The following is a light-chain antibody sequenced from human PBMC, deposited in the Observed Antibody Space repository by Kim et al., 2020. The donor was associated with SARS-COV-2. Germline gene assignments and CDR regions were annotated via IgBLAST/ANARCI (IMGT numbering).Light chain of an antibody. Sequence: EIVLTQSPGTLSLSPGERATLSCRASQSVSSSYLAWYQQKPGQAPSLLIYGASSRATGIPDRCSGSGSGTDFTLTISRLEPEDFAVYYCQQYGSSPPLTFGGGTKVDIK. V-gene: IGKV3-20*01. CDR2: GAS. J-gene: IGKJ4*02. CDR3: QQYGSSPPLT. CDR1: QSVSSSY.